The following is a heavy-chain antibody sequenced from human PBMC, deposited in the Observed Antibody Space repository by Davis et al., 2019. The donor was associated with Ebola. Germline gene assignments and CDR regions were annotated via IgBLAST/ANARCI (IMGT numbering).Heavy chain of an antibody. D-gene: IGHD2-8*01. CDR1: GFTFSSYA. CDR3: ARDLSVDIVLIPYFDY. V-gene: IGHV3-30*04. CDR2: ISYDGSNK. J-gene: IGHJ4*02. Sequence: GESLKISCAASGFTFSSYAMHWVRQAPGKGLEWVAVISYDGSNKYYADSVKGRFTISRDNSKNTLYLQMNSLRAEDTAVYYCARDLSVDIVLIPYFDYWGQGTLVTVSS.